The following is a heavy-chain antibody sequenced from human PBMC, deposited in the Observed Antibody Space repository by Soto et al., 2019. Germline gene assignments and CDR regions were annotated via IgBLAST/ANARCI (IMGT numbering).Heavy chain of an antibody. CDR2: IKQDGSEK. D-gene: IGHD6-19*01. Sequence: GGSLRLSCAASGFTFSSYWMSWVRQAPGKGLEWVANIKQDGSEKYYVDSVKGRFTISRDNAKNSLYLQMNSLRAEDTAVYYCARDGPHSSDCFDYWGQGTLVTVSS. CDR3: ARDGPHSSDCFDY. V-gene: IGHV3-7*01. CDR1: GFTFSSYW. J-gene: IGHJ4*02.